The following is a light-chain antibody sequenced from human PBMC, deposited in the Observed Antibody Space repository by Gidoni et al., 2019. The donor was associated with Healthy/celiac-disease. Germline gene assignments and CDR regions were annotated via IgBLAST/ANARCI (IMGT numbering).Light chain of an antibody. CDR3: LQDYNYPWT. Sequence: AIQLTQSPSSLSASVGDRVTITCRASQGIRNDLGWYQQKPGKAPKLLIYAASSLQSGVPSRLSGSGSGTDFTLTISSLQPEDFATYYCLQDYNYPWTFGQXTKVEIK. CDR1: QGIRND. J-gene: IGKJ1*01. CDR2: AAS. V-gene: IGKV1-6*01.